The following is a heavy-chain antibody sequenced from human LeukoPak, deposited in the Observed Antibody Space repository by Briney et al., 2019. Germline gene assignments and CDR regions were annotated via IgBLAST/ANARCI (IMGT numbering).Heavy chain of an antibody. Sequence: SETLSLTCTVSSGSISSYYWSWIRQPPGKGLEWIGYIYYIGSTNYNPSLKSRVTISVDTSKNQFSLKLSSVTAADTAVYYCAREGSGSYYGFAYYFDYWGQGTLVTVSS. CDR3: AREGSGSYYGFAYYFDY. J-gene: IGHJ4*02. D-gene: IGHD1-26*01. V-gene: IGHV4-59*01. CDR2: IYYIGST. CDR1: SGSISSYY.